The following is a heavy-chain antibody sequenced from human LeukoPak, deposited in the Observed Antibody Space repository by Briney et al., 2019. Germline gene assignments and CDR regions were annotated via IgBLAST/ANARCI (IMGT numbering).Heavy chain of an antibody. CDR2: IYHSGST. Sequence: SETLSLTCTVSGGSISSYYWSWIRQPPGKGLEWIGYIYHSGSTYYNPSLKSRVTISVDRSKNQFSLKLSSVTAADTAVYYCARTPSLYGSGSYYKGSNWFDPWGQGTLVTVSP. CDR3: ARTPSLYGSGSYYKGSNWFDP. J-gene: IGHJ5*02. V-gene: IGHV4-59*12. CDR1: GGSISSYY. D-gene: IGHD3-10*01.